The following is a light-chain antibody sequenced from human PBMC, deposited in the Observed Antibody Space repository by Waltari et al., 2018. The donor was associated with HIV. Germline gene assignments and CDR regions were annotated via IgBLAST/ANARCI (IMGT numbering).Light chain of an antibody. CDR2: EVT. CDR3: SSFANRDGFYVL. V-gene: IGLV2-8*01. J-gene: IGLJ2*01. Sequence: QSALTQPPSPSGSPGQSVTPPCTATNTTIGTSDYASWSQQPPGKAPKLVISEVTKRPSGVSDRFSGSKSGNTAFLTVSGLQAEDEADYYCSSFANRDGFYVLFGGGTRLTVL. CDR1: NTTIGTSDY.